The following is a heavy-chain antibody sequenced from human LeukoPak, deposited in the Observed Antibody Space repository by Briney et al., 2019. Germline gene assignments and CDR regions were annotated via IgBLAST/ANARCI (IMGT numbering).Heavy chain of an antibody. J-gene: IGHJ4*02. D-gene: IGHD6-19*01. V-gene: IGHV1-18*01. CDR1: GYTFTSYG. Sequence: ASVKVSCKASGYTFTSYGISWVRQAPGQGLEWMGWISAYNGNTNYAQKLQGRVTMTTGTSTSTAYMGLRSLRSDDTAVYYCARSGGQAPFDYWGQGTLVTVSS. CDR3: ARSGGQAPFDY. CDR2: ISAYNGNT.